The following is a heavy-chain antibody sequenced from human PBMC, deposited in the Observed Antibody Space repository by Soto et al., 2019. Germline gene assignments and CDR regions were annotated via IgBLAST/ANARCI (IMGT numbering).Heavy chain of an antibody. J-gene: IGHJ4*02. CDR3: AGGGSSYYAN. V-gene: IGHV3-74*01. D-gene: IGHD3-22*01. CDR2: IKTDGTYA. Sequence: EVQLVESGGDLVQPGGSLRLSCAASGFTFSTYWMHWVRQAPGKGLLWVSRIKTDGTYATYADSVKGRFTISRDNAKNTLYLKMNSPRVEAAAVYYCAGGGSSYYANWGQGTMVTVSS. CDR1: GFTFSTYW.